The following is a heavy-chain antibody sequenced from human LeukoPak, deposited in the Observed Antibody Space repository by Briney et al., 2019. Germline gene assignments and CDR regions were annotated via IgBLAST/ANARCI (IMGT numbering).Heavy chain of an antibody. J-gene: IGHJ3*02. V-gene: IGHV3-66*01. CDR3: ARRERLGYSYGRGTLDI. D-gene: IGHD5-18*01. Sequence: GGSLRLSCVASGILVSSNYMSWVRQAPGKGLEWVSVIDSTGSTYYADSVKGRFTISRDNSRNTLYLQMNSLRVEDTAVYYCARRERLGYSYGRGTLDIWGQGTMVTASS. CDR2: IDSTGST. CDR1: GILVSSNY.